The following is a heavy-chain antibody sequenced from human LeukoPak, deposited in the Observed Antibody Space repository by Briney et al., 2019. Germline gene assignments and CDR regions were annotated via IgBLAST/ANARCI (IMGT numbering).Heavy chain of an antibody. V-gene: IGHV3-21*01. D-gene: IGHD2-2*01. Sequence: GGSLRLSCAASGFTFSSYSMNWVRQAPGKGLEWVSSISSSSSYIYYADSVKGRFTISRDNAKNSLYLQINSLRAEDTAVYYCAREGDIVVVPADLDYWGQGTLVTVSS. CDR1: GFTFSSYS. J-gene: IGHJ4*02. CDR2: ISSSSSYI. CDR3: AREGDIVVVPADLDY.